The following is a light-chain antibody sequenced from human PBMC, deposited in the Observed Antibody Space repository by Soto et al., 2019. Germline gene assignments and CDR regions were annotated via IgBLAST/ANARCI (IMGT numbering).Light chain of an antibody. V-gene: IGKV1-27*01. CDR1: QDISSY. CDR3: QRTYNALALT. Sequence: DLQLTQSPSSLSASVGDRVTITCRVSQDISSYLNWYRQKPGKVPKLLLYSVSSLQSGVPSRFIGSGSGTDFTLTINSLQPEDVATYYGQRTYNALALTFGGGTKVEIK. CDR2: SVS. J-gene: IGKJ4*01.